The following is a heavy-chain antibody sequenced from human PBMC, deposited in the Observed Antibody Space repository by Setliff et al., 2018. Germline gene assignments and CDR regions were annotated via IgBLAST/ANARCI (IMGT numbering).Heavy chain of an antibody. D-gene: IGHD1-26*01. Sequence: ASVKVSCKASGYTFTSYAMHWVRQAPGQRLEWMGWINAGNGNTKYSQKFQGRVTITRDTSASTAYMELSSLRSEDTAVYYCASLGVGATTGKSYYFDYWGQGTLVTVSS. CDR1: GYTFTSYA. CDR3: ASLGVGATTGKSYYFDY. V-gene: IGHV1-3*01. J-gene: IGHJ4*02. CDR2: INAGNGNT.